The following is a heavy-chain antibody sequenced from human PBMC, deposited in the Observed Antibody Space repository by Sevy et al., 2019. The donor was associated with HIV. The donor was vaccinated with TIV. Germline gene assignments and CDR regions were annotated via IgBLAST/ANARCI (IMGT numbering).Heavy chain of an antibody. V-gene: IGHV3-23*01. CDR1: GFTFSKYS. J-gene: IGHJ4*02. CDR3: AREGCTKPHDY. D-gene: IGHD2-8*01. Sequence: GGSLRLSCAASGFTFSKYSMSWVRQPPGKGLEWVASLSFGCGEINYADSVKGRFTISRDNSKSSVYMQMNNLRPEDTAVYYCAREGCTKPHDYWGQGTLVTVSS. CDR2: LSFGCGEI.